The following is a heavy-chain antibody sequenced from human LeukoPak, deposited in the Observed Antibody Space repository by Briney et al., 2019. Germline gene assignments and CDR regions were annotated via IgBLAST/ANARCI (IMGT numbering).Heavy chain of an antibody. V-gene: IGHV3-23*01. Sequence: GGSLRLSCAASGFTFSSYAVSWVRQAPGKGLEWVSDVSGSGGSTYYADSVKGRFTISRDNSKNTVYLQMNNLRAEDTAVYYCATRYCSSTSCHAPLDYWGQGTLVTVSS. CDR3: ATRYCSSTSCHAPLDY. CDR2: VSGSGGST. CDR1: GFTFSSYA. D-gene: IGHD2-2*01. J-gene: IGHJ4*02.